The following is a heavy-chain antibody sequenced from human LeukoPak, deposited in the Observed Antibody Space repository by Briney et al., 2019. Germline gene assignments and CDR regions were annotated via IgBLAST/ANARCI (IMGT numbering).Heavy chain of an antibody. CDR3: ARGDRVADQ. D-gene: IGHD1-14*01. CDR1: GFTFTDYY. CDR2: TSSSSDT. V-gene: IGHV3-11*05. J-gene: IGHJ4*02. Sequence: GGSLRLSCAASGFTFTDYYMSWIRQAPGKGLEWVSYTSSSSDTNYADSVKGRFTISRDNAKNSVYLQINSLRADDTAVYYCARGDRVADQWGQGTLVTVSS.